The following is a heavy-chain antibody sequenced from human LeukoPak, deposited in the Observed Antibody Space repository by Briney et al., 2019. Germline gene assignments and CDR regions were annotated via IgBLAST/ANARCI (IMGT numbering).Heavy chain of an antibody. J-gene: IGHJ6*03. CDR2: MNPNSGNT. D-gene: IGHD5-18*01. Sequence: ASVKVSCKASGYTFTGYYMHWVRQAPGQGLEWMGWMNPNSGNTGYAQKFQGRVTMTRNTSISTAYMELSSLRSEDTAVYYCARDNGGTAMAYYYYYMDVWGKGTTVTISS. CDR3: ARDNGGTAMAYYYYYMDV. CDR1: GYTFTGYY. V-gene: IGHV1-8*02.